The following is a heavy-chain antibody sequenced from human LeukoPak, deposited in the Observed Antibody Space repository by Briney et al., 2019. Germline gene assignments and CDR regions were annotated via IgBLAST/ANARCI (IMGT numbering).Heavy chain of an antibody. CDR1: GGTFSSYA. J-gene: IGHJ4*02. CDR2: IIPILGTA. Sequence: SVKVSCKASGGTFSSYAISWVRQAPGQGLEWMGRIIPILGTANYAQKFQGRVTITADKSTSTAYMELSSLRSEDTAVYYCAREASLGIAAAFDYWGQGTLVTVSS. D-gene: IGHD6-13*01. V-gene: IGHV1-69*04. CDR3: AREASLGIAAAFDY.